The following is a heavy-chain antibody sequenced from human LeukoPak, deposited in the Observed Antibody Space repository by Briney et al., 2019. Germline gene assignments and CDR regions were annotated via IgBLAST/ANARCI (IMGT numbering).Heavy chain of an antibody. CDR3: AREALGARELPSMGIAALSDY. D-gene: IGHD6-13*01. CDR2: INPNSGGT. Sequence: GASVKVSCKASGYTFTGYYMHWVRQAPGQGLEWMGWINPNSGGTNYAQKFQGRVTMTRDTSISTAYMELRSLRSDDTAVYYCAREALGARELPSMGIAALSDYWGQGTLVTVSS. CDR1: GYTFTGYY. V-gene: IGHV1-2*02. J-gene: IGHJ4*02.